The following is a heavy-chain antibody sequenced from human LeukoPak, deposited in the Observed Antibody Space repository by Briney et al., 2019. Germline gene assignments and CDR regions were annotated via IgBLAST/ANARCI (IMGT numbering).Heavy chain of an antibody. J-gene: IGHJ4*02. V-gene: IGHV3-48*01. CDR2: ISSSSTI. D-gene: IGHD1-26*01. CDR3: ARARYSGSYYFDY. CDR1: GFTFSSYS. Sequence: GGSLKLSCAASGFTFSSYSMNWVRQAPGKGLEWVSYISSSSTIYYADSVKGRFTISRDNAKNSLYLQMNSLRAEDTAVYYCARARYSGSYYFDYWGQGTLVTVSS.